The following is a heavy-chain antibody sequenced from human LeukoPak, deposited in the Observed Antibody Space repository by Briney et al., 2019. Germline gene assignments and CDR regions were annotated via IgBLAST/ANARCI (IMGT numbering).Heavy chain of an antibody. V-gene: IGHV4-38-2*02. D-gene: IGHD1-1*01. Sequence: SETLSLTCTVSGYSIRSGYYWGWIRQPPGKGLEWIGIIYLSGSTYNGPTPKRRVTISVDTSKYRFSLNLRSVSAADTAVYYCARVRTGTAADYFDYWGQGTLVTVSS. CDR3: ARVRTGTAADYFDY. CDR1: GYSIRSGYY. CDR2: IYLSGST. J-gene: IGHJ4*02.